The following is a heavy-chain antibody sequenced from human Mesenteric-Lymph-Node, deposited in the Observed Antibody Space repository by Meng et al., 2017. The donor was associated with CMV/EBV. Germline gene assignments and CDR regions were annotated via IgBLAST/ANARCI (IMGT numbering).Heavy chain of an antibody. Sequence: ASVKVSCKASGYTFTHFHIHWVRQAPGQGLEWMGWINCNGGATKYAQKFQGRVTTTRDTSINTAYMELNRLTSDDTAVYYCARDSTADDAFDIWGQGTMVTVSS. J-gene: IGHJ3*02. CDR1: GYTFTHFH. CDR3: ARDSTADDAFDI. D-gene: IGHD6-25*01. CDR2: INCNGGAT. V-gene: IGHV1-2*02.